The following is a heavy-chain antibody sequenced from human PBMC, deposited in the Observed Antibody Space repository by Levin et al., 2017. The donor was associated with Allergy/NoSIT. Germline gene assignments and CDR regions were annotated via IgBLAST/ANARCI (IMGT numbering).Heavy chain of an antibody. D-gene: IGHD6-19*01. CDR3: ARGRLRSSGWYSVTPYYYYYGMDV. Sequence: SETLSLTCAVYGGSFSGYYWSWIRQPPGKGLEWIGEINHSGSTNYNPSLKSRVTISVDTSKNQFSLKLSSVTAADTAVYYCARGRLRSSGWYSVTPYYYYYGMDVWGQGTTVTVSS. CDR2: INHSGST. J-gene: IGHJ6*02. V-gene: IGHV4-34*01. CDR1: GGSFSGYY.